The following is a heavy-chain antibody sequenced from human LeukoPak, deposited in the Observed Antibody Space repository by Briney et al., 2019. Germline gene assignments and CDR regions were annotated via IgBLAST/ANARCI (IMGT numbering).Heavy chain of an antibody. CDR2: ISGSGGST. CDR1: GFTFSSYS. D-gene: IGHD5-24*01. V-gene: IGHV3-23*01. Sequence: PGGSLRLSCAASGFTFSSYSMSWVRQAPGKGLEWVSAISGSGGSTYYADSVKGRFTISRDNSKNTLYLQMNSLRAEDTAVYYCAKGGAGGRDGYNANPLYQYYFDYWGQGTLVTVSS. J-gene: IGHJ4*02. CDR3: AKGGAGGRDGYNANPLYQYYFDY.